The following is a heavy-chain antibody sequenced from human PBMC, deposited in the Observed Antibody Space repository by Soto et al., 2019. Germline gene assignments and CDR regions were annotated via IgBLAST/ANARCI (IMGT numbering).Heavy chain of an antibody. V-gene: IGHV1-18*01. CDR1: GYRFANYG. Sequence: QVQLVQSGPEVKKPGASVKVSCKASGYRFANYGITWVRQAPGQGLEWMGWISGYNGNTIYAQKVQGRVTITTDTSASTAYMELRSLTSDDTAVYYCERRSLNSGWYWFAPWGKGTLVTVSS. J-gene: IGHJ5*02. D-gene: IGHD6-19*01. CDR2: ISGYNGNT. CDR3: ERRSLNSGWYWFAP.